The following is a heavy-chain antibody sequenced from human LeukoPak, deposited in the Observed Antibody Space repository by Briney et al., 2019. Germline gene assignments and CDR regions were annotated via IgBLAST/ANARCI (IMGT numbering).Heavy chain of an antibody. D-gene: IGHD3-10*01. CDR1: GFTFSSYE. Sequence: GGSLRLSCAASGFTFSSYEMNWVRQAPGKGLEWVSYISSSGSTIYYADSVKGRFTISRDNAKNSLYLQMNSLRAEDTAVYYCAREGAMVRGVAESYYYYMDVWGKGTTVTISS. CDR2: ISSSGSTI. CDR3: AREGAMVRGVAESYYYYMDV. J-gene: IGHJ6*03. V-gene: IGHV3-48*03.